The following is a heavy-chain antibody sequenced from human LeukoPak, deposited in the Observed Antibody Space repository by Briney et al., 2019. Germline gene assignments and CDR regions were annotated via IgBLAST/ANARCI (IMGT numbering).Heavy chain of an antibody. CDR2: IYHSGST. Sequence: SETLSLTCAVSGGSISSSNWWSWVRQPPGKGLEWIGEIYHSGSTNYNPSLKSRVTISVDKSKNHFSLNLSSVTAADTAVYYCARDRLDSSGYYYWGQGTLVTVSS. D-gene: IGHD3-22*01. V-gene: IGHV4-4*02. CDR1: GGSISSSNW. CDR3: ARDRLDSSGYYY. J-gene: IGHJ4*02.